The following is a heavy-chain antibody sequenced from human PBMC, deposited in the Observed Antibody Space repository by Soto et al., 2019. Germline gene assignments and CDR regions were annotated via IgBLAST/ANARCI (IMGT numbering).Heavy chain of an antibody. Sequence: EVQLVESGGGLVKPGGSLRLSCAASGFTFSNAWMSWVRQAPGKGLEWVGRIKCKTDGGTTDYAASVKGRFTISRDDSKNTLYLQMNSLKTEDTAVYYCTTDLTLGFDYWGQGTLVTVSS. D-gene: IGHD3-16*01. CDR3: TTDLTLGFDY. CDR2: IKCKTDGGTT. CDR1: GFTFSNAW. J-gene: IGHJ4*02. V-gene: IGHV3-15*01.